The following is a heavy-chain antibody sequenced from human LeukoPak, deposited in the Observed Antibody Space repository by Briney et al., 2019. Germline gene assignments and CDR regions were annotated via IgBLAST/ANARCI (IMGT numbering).Heavy chain of an antibody. V-gene: IGHV1-69*13. CDR3: ARVFPSGCSSTSCYAAYDY. Sequence: ASVKVSCKASGGTFSSYAISWVRQAPGQGLEWMRGIIPIFGTANYAQKFQGRVTITADESTSTAYMELSSLRSEDTAVYYCARVFPSGCSSTSCYAAYDYWGQGTLVTVSS. CDR2: IIPIFGTA. J-gene: IGHJ4*02. CDR1: GGTFSSYA. D-gene: IGHD2-2*01.